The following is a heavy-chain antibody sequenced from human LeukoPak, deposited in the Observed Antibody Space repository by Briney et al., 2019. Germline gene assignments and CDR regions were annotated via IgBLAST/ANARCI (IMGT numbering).Heavy chain of an antibody. V-gene: IGHV1-2*02. CDR1: GYTFTGYY. Sequence: ASVKVSCKASGYTFTGYYMHWVRQAPGQGLEWMGWINPNSGGTNYAQKFQGRVTMTRDTSISTAYMELSRLRSDDTAVYYCARDFGYGSGSYQYWGQGTLVTVSS. D-gene: IGHD3-10*01. J-gene: IGHJ4*02. CDR3: ARDFGYGSGSYQY. CDR2: INPNSGGT.